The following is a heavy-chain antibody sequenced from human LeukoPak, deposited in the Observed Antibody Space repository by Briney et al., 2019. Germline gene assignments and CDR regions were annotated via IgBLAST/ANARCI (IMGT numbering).Heavy chain of an antibody. Sequence: SETLSLTCAVYGGSFSDYYWTWIRQPPGKGLEWIGEINHRGSTHYNPSLRSRVTISVDTSKKQFSLKLSSVTAADTAVYYCATYSTGFDIWGQGTVVTVSS. CDR3: ATYSTGFDI. J-gene: IGHJ3*02. D-gene: IGHD6-19*01. CDR2: INHRGST. V-gene: IGHV4-34*01. CDR1: GGSFSDYY.